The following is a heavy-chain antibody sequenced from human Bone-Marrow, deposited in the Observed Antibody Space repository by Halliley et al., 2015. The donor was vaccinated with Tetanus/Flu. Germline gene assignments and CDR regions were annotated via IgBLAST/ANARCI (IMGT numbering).Heavy chain of an antibody. J-gene: IGHJ4*02. V-gene: IGHV1-18*01. CDR3: ARDGSSGYYLFDY. CDR2: IRVFNGST. D-gene: IGHD3-22*01. Sequence: MGWIRVFNGSTKYAQSVQDRITMTTDTSPTTAYMELRSLRSDDTAVYYCARDGSSGYYLFDYWGQGTLVTVSS.